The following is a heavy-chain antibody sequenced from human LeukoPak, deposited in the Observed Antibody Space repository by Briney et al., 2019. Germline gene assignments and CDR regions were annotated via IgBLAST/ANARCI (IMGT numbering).Heavy chain of an antibody. CDR1: EFTFSHYW. D-gene: IGHD1-26*01. Sequence: PGGSLRLSCAASEFTFSHYWMHWVRQAPGKGLVWVSRINTDGSSTSYVDSVKGRFTISRDNAKNTLYLQMNSLRAEDSAVYYCARATVGATSNFDYWGQGTLVTVSS. J-gene: IGHJ4*02. V-gene: IGHV3-74*01. CDR3: ARATVGATSNFDY. CDR2: INTDGSST.